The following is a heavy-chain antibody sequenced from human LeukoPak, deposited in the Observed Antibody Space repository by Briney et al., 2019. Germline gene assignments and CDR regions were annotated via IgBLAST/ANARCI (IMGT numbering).Heavy chain of an antibody. Sequence: ASVKVSCKASGYTFTSYGISWVRQAPGQGREWMGWISAYNGNTNYAQKLQGRVTMTTDTSTSTAYMELRSLRSDDTAVYYCARGSVRFLEWTPFDYWGQGTLVTVSS. J-gene: IGHJ4*02. V-gene: IGHV1-18*01. CDR3: ARGSVRFLEWTPFDY. CDR2: ISAYNGNT. D-gene: IGHD3-3*01. CDR1: GYTFTSYG.